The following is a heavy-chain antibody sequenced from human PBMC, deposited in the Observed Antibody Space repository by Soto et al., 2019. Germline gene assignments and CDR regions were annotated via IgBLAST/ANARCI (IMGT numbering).Heavy chain of an antibody. V-gene: IGHV3-9*01. CDR3: AKGTKYCSSGVCSVFDY. Sequence: EVQVAESGGGSVQPGRSLRLSCAASGFTFDEYGMHWIRQVPGKGLEWVSSINWNSGSIHYADSVKGRFTISRDNAKNSVYLQMNGLRPEDTAFYYCAKGTKYCSSGVCSVFDYWGPGTPVTVSS. J-gene: IGHJ4*02. CDR2: INWNSGSI. CDR1: GFTFDEYG. D-gene: IGHD2-8*01.